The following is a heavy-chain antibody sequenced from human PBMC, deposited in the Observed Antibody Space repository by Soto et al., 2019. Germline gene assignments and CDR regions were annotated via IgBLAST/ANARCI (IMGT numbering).Heavy chain of an antibody. D-gene: IGHD3-16*01. CDR3: AREGRGNWFDP. V-gene: IGHV3-66*01. J-gene: IGHJ5*02. CDR2: MYSGGTT. Sequence: EVQVVESAGGLVQPGGSLRLSCVATGFTVDSNYISWVCQAPGKGLEWVAVMYSGGTTHYADSVKDRFTVSRDTSRNTLYLQMNSLRLEDTAVYYCAREGRGNWFDPWGQGTLVTVSS. CDR1: GFTVDSNY.